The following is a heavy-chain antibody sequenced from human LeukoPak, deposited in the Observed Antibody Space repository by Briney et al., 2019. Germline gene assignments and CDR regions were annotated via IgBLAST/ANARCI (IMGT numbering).Heavy chain of an antibody. CDR2: ISNDVIST. D-gene: IGHD6-19*01. CDR3: ARAVAGTRNAFDL. J-gene: IGHJ3*01. Sequence: PGGSLRLSCAVSGFTFEDYGMSWVRQVPGKGLVWISRISNDVISTISTSYADSVKGRFTISRDNAKNTLYLQMNSLIAEDTAVYYCARAVAGTRNAFDLWGQGTMVTVSS. V-gene: IGHV3-74*01. CDR1: GFTFEDYG.